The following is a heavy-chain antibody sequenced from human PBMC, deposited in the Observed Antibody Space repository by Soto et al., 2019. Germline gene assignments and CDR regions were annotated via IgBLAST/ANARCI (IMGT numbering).Heavy chain of an antibody. V-gene: IGHV1-18*01. CDR1: GXTFASYA. J-gene: IGHJ4*02. CDR3: ARDPPPPDY. Sequence: ASVKVSCKASGXTFASYAISWMRQAPGQGLEWMGWISAYNGNTNYAQKLQGRVTMTTDTSTSTAYKELRSLRSDDTAVYYCARDPPPPDYWGQGTLVTVSS. CDR2: ISAYNGNT.